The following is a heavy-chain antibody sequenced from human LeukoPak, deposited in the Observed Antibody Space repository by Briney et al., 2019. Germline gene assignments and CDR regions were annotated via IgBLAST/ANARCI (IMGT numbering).Heavy chain of an antibody. Sequence: PSETLSLTCTVSGDSIRSSSYYWGWIRQPPGTGLEWIGSLYYSGITYYNPSLKSRVTISVDTSKNQFSLKLNSVTAADTAVYYCARRGNWFDPWGQGTLVTVSS. V-gene: IGHV4-39*01. D-gene: IGHD3-16*01. J-gene: IGHJ5*02. CDR2: LYYSGIT. CDR1: GDSIRSSSYY. CDR3: ARRGNWFDP.